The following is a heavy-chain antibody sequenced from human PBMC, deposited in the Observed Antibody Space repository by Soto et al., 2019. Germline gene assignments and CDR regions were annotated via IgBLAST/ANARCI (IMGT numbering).Heavy chain of an antibody. J-gene: IGHJ6*02. CDR1: GYRFISYW. V-gene: IGHV5-51*01. CDR2: IFPGDSDT. CDR3: VVLSAVTYQYYYAMDV. Sequence: GESLKISCQASGYRFISYWIGWVRQMPGKGLEWMGIIFPGDSDTTYSPSFQGQVTISVDKSISTAYLQWSSLKASDTAMYYCVVLSAVTYQYYYAMDVWGQGTTVTVSS. D-gene: IGHD4-4*01.